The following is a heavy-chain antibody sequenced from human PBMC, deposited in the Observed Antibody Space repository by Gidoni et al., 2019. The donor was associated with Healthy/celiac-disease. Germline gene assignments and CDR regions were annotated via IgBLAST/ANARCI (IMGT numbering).Heavy chain of an antibody. D-gene: IGHD5-12*01. V-gene: IGHV3-30-3*01. J-gene: IGHJ3*02. CDR2: ISYDGSNK. CDR3: AREANAFDI. Sequence: RRYGVQPGRSLRLSCAASGFTFSSYAMHWVRQAPGKGLEWVAVISYDGSNKYYADSVKGRFTISRDNSKNTLYLQMNSLRAEDTAVYYCAREANAFDIWGQGTMVTVSS. CDR1: GFTFSSYA.